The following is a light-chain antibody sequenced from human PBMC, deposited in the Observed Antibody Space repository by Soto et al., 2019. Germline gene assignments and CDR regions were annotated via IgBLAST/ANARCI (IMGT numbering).Light chain of an antibody. CDR3: QLYGGSPPRGT. CDR1: QSMDSGH. CDR2: AAS. J-gene: IGKJ3*01. Sequence: EVVLTQSPATLSLSPGARASLSCRASQSMDSGHVAWEQHKGGQAPRLLIHAASTRAPGVPDRFSGSGFGTAYSLIIDRLEPEDFALYYCQLYGGSPPRGTFGPGTTV. V-gene: IGKV3-20*01.